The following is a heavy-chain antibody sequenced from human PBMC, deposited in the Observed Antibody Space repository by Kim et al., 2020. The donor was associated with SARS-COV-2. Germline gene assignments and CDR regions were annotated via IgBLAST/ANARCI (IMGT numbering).Heavy chain of an antibody. CDR2: INPSGGST. D-gene: IGHD5-12*01. CDR1: GYTFTSYY. CDR3: ARGIQREFSGYDWEYYYYGMDV. J-gene: IGHJ6*02. V-gene: IGHV1-46*01. Sequence: ASVKVSCKASGYTFTSYYMHWVRQAPGQGLEWMGIINPSGGSTSYAQKFQGRVTMTRDTSTSTVYMELSSLRSEDTAVYYCARGIQREFSGYDWEYYYYGMDVWGQGTTVTVSS.